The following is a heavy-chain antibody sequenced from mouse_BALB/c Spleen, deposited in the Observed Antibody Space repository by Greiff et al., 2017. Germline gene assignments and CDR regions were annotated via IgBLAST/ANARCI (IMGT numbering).Heavy chain of an antibody. CDR1: GYTFTSYW. J-gene: IGHJ3*01. D-gene: IGHD2-14*01. CDR3: AREVRRRAWFAY. CDR2: INPSTGYT. V-gene: IGHV1-7*01. Sequence: VQLQESGAELAKPGASVKMSCKASGYTFTSYWMHWVKQRPGQGLEWIGYINPSTGYTEYNQKFKDKATLTADKSSSTAYMQLRSLTSEDSAVYYCAREVRRRAWFAYWGQGTLVTVSA.